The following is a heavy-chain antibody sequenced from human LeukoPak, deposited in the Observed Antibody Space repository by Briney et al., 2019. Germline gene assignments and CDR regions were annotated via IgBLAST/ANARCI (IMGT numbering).Heavy chain of an antibody. J-gene: IGHJ4*02. CDR1: GFSLSDFW. CDR3: ARDFGTTGYDLYDY. Sequence: GGSLRLSCVASGFSLSDFWVTWVRQAPGKGLEWVANIKQDGSEKQYVDSVRGRFTISRDNAKNSLYLQMNSLRDEDTSVYYCARDFGTTGYDLYDYWGQGTLVTVSS. CDR2: IKQDGSEK. V-gene: IGHV3-7*01. D-gene: IGHD3-9*01.